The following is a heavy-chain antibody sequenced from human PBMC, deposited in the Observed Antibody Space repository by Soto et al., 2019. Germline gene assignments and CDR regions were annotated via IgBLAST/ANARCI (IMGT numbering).Heavy chain of an antibody. CDR2: ITFNGVTT. Sequence: PGRPLRLSCEAAEFTFKNYVMSWVRQAPGKGLEWVSAITFNGVTTYYKDSVKGRFAISRDNSKATLYLQMNSLRAEDTAVYYCAKKDPWFDSWGQGTLVTVSS. CDR3: AKKDPWFDS. J-gene: IGHJ5*01. V-gene: IGHV3-23*01. CDR1: EFTFKNYV.